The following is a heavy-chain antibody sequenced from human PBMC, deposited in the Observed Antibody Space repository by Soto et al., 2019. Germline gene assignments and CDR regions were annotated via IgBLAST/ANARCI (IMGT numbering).Heavy chain of an antibody. Sequence: QVQLQQWGAGLLKPSETLSLTCAVYGGSFSGYYWSWIRQPPGKGLEWIGEINHSGSTNYNPSLKRRVTISVDTSKNQFSLKLSSVTAADTAVYYCATRNGMVRDYGMDVWGQGTTVTVSS. CDR1: GGSFSGYY. J-gene: IGHJ6*02. CDR3: ATRNGMVRDYGMDV. V-gene: IGHV4-34*01. D-gene: IGHD3-10*01. CDR2: INHSGST.